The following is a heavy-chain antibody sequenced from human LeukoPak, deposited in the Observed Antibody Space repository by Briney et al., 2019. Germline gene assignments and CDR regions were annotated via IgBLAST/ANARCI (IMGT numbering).Heavy chain of an antibody. CDR1: GGSISSSSYY. Sequence: SETLSLTCTVSGGSISSSSYYWGWIRQPPGKGLEWIGSIYYSGSTYYNPSLKSRVTISVDTSKNQFSLKLSSVTAADTAVYYCAREIGAVAGHFDYWGQGTLVTVSS. CDR3: AREIGAVAGHFDY. D-gene: IGHD6-19*01. CDR2: IYYSGST. J-gene: IGHJ4*02. V-gene: IGHV4-39*02.